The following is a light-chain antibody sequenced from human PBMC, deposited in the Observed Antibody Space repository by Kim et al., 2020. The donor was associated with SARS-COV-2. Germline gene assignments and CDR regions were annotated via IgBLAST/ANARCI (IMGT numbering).Light chain of an antibody. J-gene: IGLJ3*02. Sequence: QAGLTQPPSVSKDLRQTATLTCTGDSNNVGNEGAAWLQQHQGHPPKLLFYRNNNRPSGISERLSASRSGNTASLTITGLQPEDEADYYCSAWDYSVSAWVFGGGTKVTVL. CDR3: SAWDYSVSAWV. CDR2: RNN. CDR1: SNNVGNEG. V-gene: IGLV10-54*01.